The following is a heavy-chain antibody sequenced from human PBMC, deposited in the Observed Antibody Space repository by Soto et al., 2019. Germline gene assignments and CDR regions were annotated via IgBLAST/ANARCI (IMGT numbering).Heavy chain of an antibody. V-gene: IGHV1-69*06. J-gene: IGHJ3*02. CDR2: IIPSFGTA. Sequence: QVQLVQSGAEVKKPGSSVKVSCKASGGTFSSYAISWVRQAPGQGLAWLGGIIPSFGTANYAQKFQGRVTITADKSTSTAYMELSSLRSEDTAVYYCAAGFYYDSSGYYPAAFDIWGQGTMVTVSS. CDR3: AAGFYYDSSGYYPAAFDI. D-gene: IGHD3-22*01. CDR1: GGTFSSYA.